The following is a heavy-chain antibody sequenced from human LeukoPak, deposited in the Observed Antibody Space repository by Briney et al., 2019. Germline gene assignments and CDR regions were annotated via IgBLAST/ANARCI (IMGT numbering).Heavy chain of an antibody. V-gene: IGHV3-23*01. Sequence: GGSLRLSCAASGFTFRNYAMSWVRQAPGKGLEWVSSISGSSGSTYYADSVKGRFTISRDNSKNTLYLQMNSLRAEDTAVYYCASQVYGSGPFDPWGQGTLVTVSS. J-gene: IGHJ5*02. CDR2: ISGSSGST. CDR3: ASQVYGSGPFDP. CDR1: GFTFRNYA. D-gene: IGHD3-10*01.